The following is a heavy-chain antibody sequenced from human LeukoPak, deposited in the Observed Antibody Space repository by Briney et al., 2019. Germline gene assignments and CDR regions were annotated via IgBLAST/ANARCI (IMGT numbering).Heavy chain of an antibody. CDR3: ARVLAYCTRTSCHDY. CDR1: GYTFTNYG. J-gene: IGHJ4*02. V-gene: IGHV1-18*01. Sequence: VASVTVSCKASGYTFTNYGISWVRQAPGQGLDWMGWISAYNGNTDYAQKFQGKVTMTTDTSTNTAYMELRSLRSDDTAVYYCARVLAYCTRTSCHDYWGQGTLVTVSS. D-gene: IGHD2-2*01. CDR2: ISAYNGNT.